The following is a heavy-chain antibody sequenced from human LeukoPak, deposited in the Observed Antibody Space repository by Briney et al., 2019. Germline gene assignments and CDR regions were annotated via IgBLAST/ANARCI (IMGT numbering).Heavy chain of an antibody. Sequence: GGSLRLSCAASGLTFSNAGMSWVRQAPGQGLEWVGRTKSKTDGETKDYSAPVKGRFSISRDDSKNMLYLEMNSLKTEDTAVYYCTTDPGDYPDYWGQGTLVTVSS. CDR1: GLTFSNAG. J-gene: IGHJ4*02. V-gene: IGHV3-15*01. CDR2: TKSKTDGETK. D-gene: IGHD4-17*01. CDR3: TTDPGDYPDY.